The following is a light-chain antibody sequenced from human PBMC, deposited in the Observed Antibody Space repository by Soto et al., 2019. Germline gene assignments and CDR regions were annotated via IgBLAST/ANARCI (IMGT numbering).Light chain of an antibody. CDR2: DAS. CDR3: HPYSSFPPRP. Sequence: EIRMTQSPPTLSVSTGERATLYCRASQSVSAKIAWYQQKPGQAPRLLMYDASTRATGIPARFSGSGSGTEFTLSISSLQSEDFAIYYCHPYSSFPPRPFGQGTRPAIK. J-gene: IGKJ5*01. CDR1: QSVSAK. V-gene: IGKV3-15*01.